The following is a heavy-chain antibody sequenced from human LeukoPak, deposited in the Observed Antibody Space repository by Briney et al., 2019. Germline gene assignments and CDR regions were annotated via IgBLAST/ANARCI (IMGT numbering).Heavy chain of an antibody. CDR2: ISGSGGST. V-gene: IGHV3-23*01. J-gene: IGHJ3*02. CDR1: GFTFSSYA. D-gene: IGHD3-22*01. Sequence: GGSLRLSCAASGFTFSSYAMSWVRQAPGKGLEWVSAISGSGGSTYYADSVKGRFTISRDNSKNTLYLQMNSLRAEDTAVYYCAKDTVRDRVYYYDSVAYEAFDIWGQGTMVTVSS. CDR3: AKDTVRDRVYYYDSVAYEAFDI.